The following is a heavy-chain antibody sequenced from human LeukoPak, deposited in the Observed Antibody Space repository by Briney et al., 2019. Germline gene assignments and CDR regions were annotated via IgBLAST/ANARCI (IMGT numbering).Heavy chain of an antibody. CDR3: AMSIQSPGYDFDY. V-gene: IGHV4-30-2*01. D-gene: IGHD2-2*01. CDR1: GGSISSGGYY. Sequence: SETLSLTCTVSGGSISSGGYYWSWIRQPPGKGLEWIGYIYHSGSTYYNPSLKSRVTISVDRSKNQFSLKLSSVTAAATAVYYCAMSIQSPGYDFDYWGQGTLVTVSS. J-gene: IGHJ4*02. CDR2: IYHSGST.